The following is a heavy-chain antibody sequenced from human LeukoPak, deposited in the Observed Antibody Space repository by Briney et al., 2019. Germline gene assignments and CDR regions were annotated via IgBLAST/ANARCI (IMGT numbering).Heavy chain of an antibody. J-gene: IGHJ1*01. CDR3: AREAVAGIEYFQH. CDR1: GYTFTGYY. D-gene: IGHD6-19*01. Sequence: EASVKVSCKASGYTFTGYYMHWVRQAPGQGLEWMGWINPNSGGTNYAQKFQGRVTMTRDTSISTAYMELSRLRSDDTAVYYCAREAVAGIEYFQHWGQGTLVTVSS. CDR2: INPNSGGT. V-gene: IGHV1-2*02.